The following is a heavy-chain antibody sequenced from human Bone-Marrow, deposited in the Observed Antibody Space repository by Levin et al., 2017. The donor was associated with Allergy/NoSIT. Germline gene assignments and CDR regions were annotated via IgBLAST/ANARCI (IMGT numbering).Heavy chain of an antibody. J-gene: IGHJ6*02. Sequence: GESLKISCAASGFTFSSYAMSWVRQAPGKGLEWVSAISGSGGSTYYADSVKGRFTISRDNSKNTLYLQMNSLRAEDTAVYYCAKGIHQTGTTFSGYYYYGMDVWGQGTTVTVSS. D-gene: IGHD1-1*01. CDR1: GFTFSSYA. V-gene: IGHV3-23*01. CDR2: ISGSGGST. CDR3: AKGIHQTGTTFSGYYYYGMDV.